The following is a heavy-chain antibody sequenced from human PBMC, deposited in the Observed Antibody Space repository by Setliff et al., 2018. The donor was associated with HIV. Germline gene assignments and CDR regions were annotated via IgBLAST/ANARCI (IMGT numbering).Heavy chain of an antibody. V-gene: IGHV3-21*01. D-gene: IGHD2-15*01. CDR2: ISSSYNFI. J-gene: IGHJ5*02. CDR3: TRDQRYCSGTSCYSP. Sequence: GGSLRLSCAASGFGFSTYSMNWVRQAPGKGLEWVASISSSYNFIYYADSVKGRLTISRDNAQNSLYLQMNNLRPEDTAVYYCTRDQRYCSGTSCYSPWGQGTLGTVSS. CDR1: GFGFSTYS.